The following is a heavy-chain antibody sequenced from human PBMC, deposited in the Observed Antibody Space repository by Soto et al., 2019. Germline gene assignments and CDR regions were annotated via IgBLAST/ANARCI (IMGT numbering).Heavy chain of an antibody. CDR2: ISGSGGST. J-gene: IGHJ3*02. V-gene: IGHV3-23*01. CDR3: AKELGWSGYYTGHPDAFDI. D-gene: IGHD3-3*01. CDR1: GFTFSSYA. Sequence: GGSLRLSCAASGFTFSSYAMSWVRQAPGKGLEWVSAISGSGGSTYYADSVKGRFTISRDNSKNTLYLQMNSPRAEDTAVYYCAKELGWSGYYTGHPDAFDIWGQGTMVTVSS.